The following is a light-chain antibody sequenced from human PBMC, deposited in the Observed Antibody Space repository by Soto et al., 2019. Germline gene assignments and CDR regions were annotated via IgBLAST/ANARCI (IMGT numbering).Light chain of an antibody. J-gene: IGKJ4*01. Sequence: DIQMTQPPSTLSASVGDRVTITCRASQSINIWLAWYQQKPGKAPKLLIYDASSLQSGVPSRFRGSTSGTEFTLTISSLQPDDFATYYCQQYNSYSRSFGGGTKVDIK. CDR3: QQYNSYSRS. V-gene: IGKV1-5*01. CDR2: DAS. CDR1: QSINIW.